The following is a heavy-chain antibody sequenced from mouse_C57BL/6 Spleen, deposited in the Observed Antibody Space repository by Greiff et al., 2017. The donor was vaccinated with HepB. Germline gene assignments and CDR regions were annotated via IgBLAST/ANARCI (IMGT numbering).Heavy chain of an antibody. V-gene: IGHV1-69*01. CDR3: GRSSARDAMDY. CDR1: GYTFTSYW. J-gene: IGHJ4*01. Sequence: QVQLQQPGAELVMPGASVKLSCKASGYTFTSYWMHWVKQRPGQGLEWIGEIDPSDSYTNYNQKFKGKSTLTVDKSSSTAYMQLSSRTSEDSAVYYCGRSSARDAMDYWGQGTSVTVSS. CDR2: IDPSDSYT. D-gene: IGHD3-3*01.